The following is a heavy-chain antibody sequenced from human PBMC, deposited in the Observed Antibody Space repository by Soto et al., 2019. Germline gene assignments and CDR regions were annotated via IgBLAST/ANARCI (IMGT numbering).Heavy chain of an antibody. J-gene: IGHJ4*02. D-gene: IGHD4-17*01. CDR3: AIGSTVVTQYYFDY. Sequence: VQLVESGGGVVQPGRSLRLSCAASGFTFSSYGMHWVRQAPGKGLEWVSAISGSGGSTYYADSVKGRFTISRDNSKNTLYLQMNSLRAEDTAVYYCAIGSTVVTQYYFDYWGQGTLVTVSS. V-gene: IGHV3-23*04. CDR2: ISGSGGST. CDR1: GFTFSSYG.